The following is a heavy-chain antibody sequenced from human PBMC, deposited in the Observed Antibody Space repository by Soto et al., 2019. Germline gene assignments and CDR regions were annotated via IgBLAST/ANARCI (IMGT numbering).Heavy chain of an antibody. CDR2: ISAYNGNT. V-gene: IGHV1-18*01. CDR1: GYTFTSYG. D-gene: IGHD6-13*01. Sequence: ASVKVSCKASGYTFTSYGISWVRQAPGQGLEWMGWISAYNGNTNYAQKLQGRVTMTTDTSTSTAYMELRSLRSDDTAVFSCARGDLPLIAAAGSFDYWGQGTLVTVSS. J-gene: IGHJ4*02. CDR3: ARGDLPLIAAAGSFDY.